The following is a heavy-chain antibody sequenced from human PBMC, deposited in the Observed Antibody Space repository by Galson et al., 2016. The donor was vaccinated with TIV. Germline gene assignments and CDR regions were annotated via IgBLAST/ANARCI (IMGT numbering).Heavy chain of an antibody. V-gene: IGHV4-30-4*08. Sequence: TLSLTCTVSGGSMTNDDYYWSWVRQSPGKGLEWIGYIHYSGSTDYNPSLKNRVAISADTSKNQFSLNLNSVTAAGTAVYYCARRLYTNSPFDPWGQGTLVTVSS. CDR1: GGSMTNDDYY. J-gene: IGHJ5*02. D-gene: IGHD2-2*02. CDR2: IHYSGST. CDR3: ARRLYTNSPFDP.